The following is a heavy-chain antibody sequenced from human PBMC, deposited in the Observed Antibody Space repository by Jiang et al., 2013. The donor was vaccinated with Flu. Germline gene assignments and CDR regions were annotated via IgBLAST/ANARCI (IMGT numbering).Heavy chain of an antibody. Sequence: GAEVKKPGSSVKVSCKASGGTFSSYTISWVRQAPGQGLEWMGRIIPILGIANYAQKFQGRVTITADKSTSTAYMELSSLRSEDTAVYYCAREVRYCSGGSCYSGWFDPWGQGTLVTVSP. CDR3: AREVRYCSGGSCYSGWFDP. CDR2: IIPILGIA. V-gene: IGHV1-69*04. J-gene: IGHJ5*02. D-gene: IGHD2-15*01. CDR1: GGTFSSYT.